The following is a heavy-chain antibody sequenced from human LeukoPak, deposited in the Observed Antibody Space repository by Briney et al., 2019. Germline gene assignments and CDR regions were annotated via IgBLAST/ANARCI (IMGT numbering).Heavy chain of an antibody. CDR2: IDPSDSYT. CDR1: GYSFTNYW. V-gene: IGHV5-10-1*01. CDR3: AKHYGDYVAHFDH. J-gene: IGHJ4*02. D-gene: IGHD4-17*01. Sequence: PGGSLRLSCKGSGYSFTNYWISWVRQMPGKGLEWMGRIDPSDSYTNYSPSFQGHVTISADKSISTAYLQWSSLKASDTAMYYCAKHYGDYVAHFDHGGQGTLVSVSS.